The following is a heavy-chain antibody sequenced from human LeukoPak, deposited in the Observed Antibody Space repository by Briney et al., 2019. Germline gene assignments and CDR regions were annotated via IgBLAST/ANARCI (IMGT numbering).Heavy chain of an antibody. CDR3: ARAYGARPYYYFDY. CDR2: IYYSGSA. J-gene: IGHJ4*02. D-gene: IGHD4-17*01. V-gene: IGHV4-39*01. CDR1: GGSISSNGYY. Sequence: SETLSLTCSVSGGSISSNGYYWGWIRQPPGKPLEWIGAIYYSGSAYYNPSLKSRVTISVDTSKNQFSLKVTSVTAADTAVYYCARAYGARPYYYFDYWGQGSLVTVSS.